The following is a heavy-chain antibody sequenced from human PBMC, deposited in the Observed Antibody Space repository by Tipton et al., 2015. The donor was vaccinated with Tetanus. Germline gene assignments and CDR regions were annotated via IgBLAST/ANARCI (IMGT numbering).Heavy chain of an antibody. D-gene: IGHD2-8*01. CDR2: IYPGDSDT. Sequence: QLVQSGGEVKKPGESLKTSCKGSGYIFNNYWIGWVRQKPGKGLEWMGIIYPGDSDTRCSPSFQGQVTISVDKSINTAYLQWSSLKASDTSMFYCARAHCTDGVCNFDFWGQGALVTVAS. CDR1: GYIFNNYW. CDR3: ARAHCTDGVCNFDF. V-gene: IGHV5-51*01. J-gene: IGHJ4*02.